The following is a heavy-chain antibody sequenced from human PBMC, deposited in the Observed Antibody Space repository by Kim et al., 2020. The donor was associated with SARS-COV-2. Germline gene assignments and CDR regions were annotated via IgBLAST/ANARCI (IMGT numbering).Heavy chain of an antibody. V-gene: IGHV3-30*18. Sequence: GGSLRLSCVASGFTFRNYAMHWVRQAPGKGLEWVALISYGGNNKYYAASVKGRFTISRDNSKDTLYLQMDSLRVEDTAIYYCAKDINVEVGGVISCSDYWGQGTLITVSS. D-gene: IGHD3-16*02. CDR1: GFTFRNYA. J-gene: IGHJ4*02. CDR3: AKDINVEVGGVISCSDY. CDR2: ISYGGNNK.